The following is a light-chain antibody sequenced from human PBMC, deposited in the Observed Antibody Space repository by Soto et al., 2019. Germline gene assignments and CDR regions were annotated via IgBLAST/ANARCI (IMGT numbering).Light chain of an antibody. CDR2: EGS. CDR3: CSYAGSSTYV. V-gene: IGLV2-23*01. Sequence: QSVLTQPASVSGSPGQSITISCTGTSSDVGSYNLVSWYQQHPGKAPKLMIYEGSKRPSGVSNRFSGSKSGNTASLTISGLQVEDEADYYCCSYAGSSTYVFGTGTKVTV. J-gene: IGLJ1*01. CDR1: SSDVGSYNL.